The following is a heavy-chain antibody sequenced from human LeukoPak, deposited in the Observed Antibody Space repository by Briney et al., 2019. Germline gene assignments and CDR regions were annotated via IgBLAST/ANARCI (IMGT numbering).Heavy chain of an antibody. CDR2: ISGSGGST. V-gene: IGHV3-23*01. D-gene: IGHD2-15*01. CDR3: AKGQRPIVVVVAATPESFDY. J-gene: IGHJ4*02. Sequence: GGSPRLSCAASGFTFSSYAMSWVRQAPGKGLEWVSAISGSGGSTYYADSVKGRFTISRDNSKNTLYLQMNSLRAEDTAVYYCAKGQRPIVVVVAATPESFDYWGQGTLVTVSS. CDR1: GFTFSSYA.